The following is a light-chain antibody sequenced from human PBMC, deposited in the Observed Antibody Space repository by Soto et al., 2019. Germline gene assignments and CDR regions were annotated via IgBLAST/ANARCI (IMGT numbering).Light chain of an antibody. CDR2: GNT. V-gene: IGLV1-40*01. J-gene: IGLJ7*01. CDR3: QSYDSSLSGLVI. CDR1: SSNIGAGFD. Sequence: QSALTQPPSVSGAPGQRITISCTGSSSNIGAGFDVHWYQQVPGTAPKVLIYGNTNRPSGVPDRFSGSQSGTSASLAITGLQTEDEADYYCQSYDSSLSGLVIFGGGTQLTVL.